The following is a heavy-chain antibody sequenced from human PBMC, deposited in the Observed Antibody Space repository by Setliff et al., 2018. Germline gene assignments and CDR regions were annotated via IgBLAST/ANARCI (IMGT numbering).Heavy chain of an antibody. D-gene: IGHD3-22*01. CDR3: ARDIGGTGLLRSYYYGMDV. CDR1: GFTVSSNY. V-gene: IGHV3-53*01. J-gene: IGHJ6*02. Sequence: PGGSLRLSCAASGFTVSSNYMSWVRQAPGKGLEWVSVIYSGGSTYYADSVKGRFTISRDNSKNTLYLQMNSLRAEDTAVYYCARDIGGTGLLRSYYYGMDVWGQGTTVTAP. CDR2: IYSGGST.